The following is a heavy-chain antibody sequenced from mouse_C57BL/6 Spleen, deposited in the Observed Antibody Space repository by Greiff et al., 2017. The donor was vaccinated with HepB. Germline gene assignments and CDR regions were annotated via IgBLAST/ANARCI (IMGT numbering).Heavy chain of an antibody. CDR2: INPGSGGP. D-gene: IGHD2-12*01. J-gene: IGHJ3*01. V-gene: IGHV1-54*01. CDR1: GYAFTNYL. CDR3: ARGELPAWFAY. Sequence: VQLQQSGAELVRPGTSVKVSCKASGYAFTNYLIEWVKQRPGQGLEWIGVINPGSGGPNYNEKFKGKATLTADKYSSTAYMQPSSLTSEDSAVYFCARGELPAWFAYWGQGTLVTVSA.